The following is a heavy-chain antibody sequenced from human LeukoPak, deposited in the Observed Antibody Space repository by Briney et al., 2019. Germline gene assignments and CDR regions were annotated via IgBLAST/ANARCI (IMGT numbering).Heavy chain of an antibody. CDR3: ARTVRGDSESYPFDY. V-gene: IGHV3-21*01. CDR2: ISSSGSYI. CDR1: GFIFSSYT. Sequence: PGGSLRLSCAASGFIFSSYTMNWVRQAPGKGLEWVSSISSSGSYIYYADSVKGRFTISRDNAKNSLYLQVNSLRAEDTAVYYCARTVRGDSESYPFDYWGQGTLVTVSS. J-gene: IGHJ4*02. D-gene: IGHD3-10*01.